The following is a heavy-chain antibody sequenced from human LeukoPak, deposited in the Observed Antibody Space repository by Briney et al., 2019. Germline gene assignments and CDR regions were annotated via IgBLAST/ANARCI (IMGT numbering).Heavy chain of an antibody. CDR1: GFTFSSYG. CDR3: ARGPYSSSWTLTYYYYYYMDV. D-gene: IGHD6-13*01. CDR2: IWYDGSNK. V-gene: IGHV3-33*01. J-gene: IGHJ6*03. Sequence: PGGSLRLSCAASGFTFSSYGMHWVRQAPGKGLEWVAVIWYDGSNKYYADSVKGRFTISRDNSKNTLYLQMNSLRAEDTAVYYCARGPYSSSWTLTYYYYYYMDVWGKRTTVTVSS.